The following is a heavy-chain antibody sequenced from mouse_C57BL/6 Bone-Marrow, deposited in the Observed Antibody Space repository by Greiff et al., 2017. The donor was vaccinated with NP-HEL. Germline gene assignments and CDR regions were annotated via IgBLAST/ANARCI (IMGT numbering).Heavy chain of an antibody. CDR3: ARARDYAMDY. CDR2: ISSGSSTI. CDR1: GFTFSDYG. V-gene: IGHV5-17*01. Sequence: EVKLVESGGGLVKPGGSLKLSCAASGFTFSDYGMHWVRQAPEKGLEWVAYISSGSSTIYYADTVKGRFTISRDNAKNTLFLQMTSLRSEDTAMYYCARARDYAMDYWGQGTSVTVSS. J-gene: IGHJ4*01.